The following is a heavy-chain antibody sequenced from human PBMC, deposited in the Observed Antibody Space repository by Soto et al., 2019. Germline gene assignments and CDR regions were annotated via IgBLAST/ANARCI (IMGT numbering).Heavy chain of an antibody. CDR3: ARSREFDY. J-gene: IGHJ4*02. Sequence: SETLSLPCGASGGSLSGATYSWNWIRQPPGKGLEWIGYIFPSGTTYYNPSLKSRVTISIDVSKNQFSLSLRSLTAADTAVYYGARSREFDYWSQGTLVTVSS. CDR1: GGSLSGATYS. CDR2: IFPSGTT. V-gene: IGHV4-30-2*01.